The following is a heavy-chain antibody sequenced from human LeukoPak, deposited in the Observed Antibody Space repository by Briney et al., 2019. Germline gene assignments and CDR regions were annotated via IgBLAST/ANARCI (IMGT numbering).Heavy chain of an antibody. D-gene: IGHD6-19*01. CDR1: GGSFSGYY. CDR3: ARVGGWYSSGWYIDY. Sequence: SETLSLTCAVYGGSFSGYYWSWIRQPPGKGLEWIGEINHSGSTNYNPSLKSRVTISVDTSKNQFSLKLSSVTAADTAVYYCARVGGWYSSGWYIDYWGQGTLVTVSS. J-gene: IGHJ4*02. CDR2: INHSGST. V-gene: IGHV4-34*01.